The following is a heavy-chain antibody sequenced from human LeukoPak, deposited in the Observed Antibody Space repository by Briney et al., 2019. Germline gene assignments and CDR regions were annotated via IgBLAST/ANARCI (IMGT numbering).Heavy chain of an antibody. CDR3: ARDDYYYYYMDV. Sequence: SETLSLTCTVSGGSISSSSYYWGWIRQPPGKGLEWIGSIYYSGSTYYNPSLKSRVTISVDTSKNQFSLELSSVTAADTAVYYCARDDYYYYYMDVWGKGTTVTVSS. J-gene: IGHJ6*03. CDR1: GGSISSSSYY. CDR2: IYYSGST. V-gene: IGHV4-39*07.